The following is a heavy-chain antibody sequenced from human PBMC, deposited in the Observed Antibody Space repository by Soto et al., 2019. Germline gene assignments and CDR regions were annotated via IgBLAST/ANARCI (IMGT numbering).Heavy chain of an antibody. CDR1: GYTFTSYG. Sequence: ASVKVSCKASGYTFTSYGINWVRQAPGQGLEWMGWISGYNGNTKYAQKFRDRVTMTTDTSTSTAYMELRSLRSDDTALYYCARDGIAARPTPDYWGQGTLVTVSS. CDR2: ISGYNGNT. V-gene: IGHV1-18*01. CDR3: ARDGIAARPTPDY. J-gene: IGHJ4*02. D-gene: IGHD6-6*01.